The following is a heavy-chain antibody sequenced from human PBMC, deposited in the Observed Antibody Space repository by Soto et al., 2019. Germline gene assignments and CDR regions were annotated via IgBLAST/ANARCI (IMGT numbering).Heavy chain of an antibody. D-gene: IGHD3-9*01. CDR2: IYYSGST. V-gene: IGHV4-30-4*01. CDR1: GGSISSGDYY. J-gene: IGHJ5*02. Sequence: SSETLSLTCTVSGGSISSGDYYWSWIRQPPGKGLEWIGYIYYSGSTYYNPSLKSRVTISVDTSKNQFSLKLSSVTAADTAVYYCARATTYDNGGYWFDPWGQGTLVTVSS. CDR3: ARATTYDNGGYWFDP.